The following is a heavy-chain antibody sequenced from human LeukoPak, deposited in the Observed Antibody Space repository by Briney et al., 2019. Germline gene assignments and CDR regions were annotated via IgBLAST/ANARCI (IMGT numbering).Heavy chain of an antibody. J-gene: IGHJ6*03. D-gene: IGHD1-7*01. CDR3: TRRTYSAYMDV. CDR1: GGSVSSSLNY. CDR2: TYYTGST. Sequence: SETLSLTCSVSGGSVSSSLNYWGWIRQPPGKGLEWIGNTYYTGSTYSNPTLKSRVTMSVDTSKNQFFLSLSSVTAADTAVYFCTRRTYSAYMDVWGQGTTVTVSS. V-gene: IGHV4-39*01.